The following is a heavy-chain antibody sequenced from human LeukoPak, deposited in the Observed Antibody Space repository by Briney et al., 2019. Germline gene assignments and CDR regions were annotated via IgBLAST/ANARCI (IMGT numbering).Heavy chain of an antibody. CDR2: ISYDGSNK. V-gene: IGHV3-30-3*01. D-gene: IGHD4-17*01. J-gene: IGHJ4*02. CDR1: GFTFSSYA. CDR3: ARATGLYGDYFDY. Sequence: SGRSLRLSCAASGFTFSSYAMHWVRQAPGKGLEWVAVISYDGSNKYYADSVKGRFTISRDNSKNTLYLQMNSLRAEDTAVYYCARATGLYGDYFDYWDQGTLVTVSS.